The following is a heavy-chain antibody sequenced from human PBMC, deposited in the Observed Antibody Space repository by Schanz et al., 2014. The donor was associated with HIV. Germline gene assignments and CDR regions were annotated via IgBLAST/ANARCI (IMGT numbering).Heavy chain of an antibody. J-gene: IGHJ3*01. Sequence: EVQLLESGGGLLQPGGSLRLSCAASGFSFSSYAMSWVRQAPGKGLEWVSVISDSGGSTYYADSVKGRFTISRDNSKNTLSLQLNSLRAEDTAVYYCANSGYCTSGICYTRGNGLDVWGQGTMVTVSS. D-gene: IGHD2-8*01. V-gene: IGHV3-23*01. CDR1: GFSFSSYA. CDR3: ANSGYCTSGICYTRGNGLDV. CDR2: ISDSGGST.